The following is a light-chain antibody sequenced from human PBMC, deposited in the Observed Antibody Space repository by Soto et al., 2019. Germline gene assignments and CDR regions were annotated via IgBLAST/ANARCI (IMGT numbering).Light chain of an antibody. Sequence: EIVLTQSPATLSLSPGDTATLSCRASQSVSTWLTWYQQKPGQAPRLLIYDASNRATGIPARFSGSGSGTDFTLTISSLEPEDFAVYYCQQRSNWITFGQGIRLE. CDR2: DAS. CDR3: QQRSNWIT. J-gene: IGKJ5*01. V-gene: IGKV3-11*01. CDR1: QSVSTW.